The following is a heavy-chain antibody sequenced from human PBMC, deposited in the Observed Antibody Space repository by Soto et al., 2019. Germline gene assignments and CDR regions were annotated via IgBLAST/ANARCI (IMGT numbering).Heavy chain of an antibody. CDR1: GYTFTSYY. CDR3: ARDGTPVVVTAILHY. J-gene: IGHJ4*02. D-gene: IGHD2-21*02. CDR2: INPSGGST. Sequence: QVQLVQSGAEVKKPGASVKVSCKASGYTFTSYYMHWVRQAPGQGLEWMGIINPSGGSTSYAQKFQGRVTMTRDTSTSTGNIELSSLRSEDTAVYYCARDGTPVVVTAILHYWGQGTLVTVSS. V-gene: IGHV1-46*01.